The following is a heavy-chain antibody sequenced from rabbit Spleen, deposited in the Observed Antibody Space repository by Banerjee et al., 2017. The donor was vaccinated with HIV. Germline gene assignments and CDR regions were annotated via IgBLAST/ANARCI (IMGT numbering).Heavy chain of an antibody. J-gene: IGHJ4*01. Sequence: QEQLVESGGGLVQPEGSLTLTCKASGFSLSNDHVMCWVRQAPGKGLEWIACIYAGSTGSIWYASWAKGRFTISKTSSTTVTLQMTSLTAADTATYFCARAVYVGYTTTKWGYFDLWGQGTLVTVS. V-gene: IGHV1S45*01. CDR1: GFSLSNDHV. D-gene: IGHD7-1*01. CDR2: IYAGSTGSI. CDR3: ARAVYVGYTTTKWGYFDL.